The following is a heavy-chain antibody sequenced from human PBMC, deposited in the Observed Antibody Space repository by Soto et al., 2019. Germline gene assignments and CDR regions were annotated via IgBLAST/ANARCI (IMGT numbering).Heavy chain of an antibody. V-gene: IGHV3-53*01. D-gene: IGHD1-26*01. CDR1: GFTVSSNY. Sequence: XGSLKLSCSASGFTVSSNYMSWVRQAPGKGLEWVSVIYSGGSTYYADSVKGRFTISRDNSKNTVHLQMNSLRAEDTAVYYCTREWELPNYYGMDVWGQGTTVTVSS. CDR3: TREWELPNYYGMDV. CDR2: IYSGGST. J-gene: IGHJ6*02.